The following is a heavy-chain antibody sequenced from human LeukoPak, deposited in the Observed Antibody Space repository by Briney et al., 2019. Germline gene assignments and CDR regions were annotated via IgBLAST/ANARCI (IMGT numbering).Heavy chain of an antibody. CDR2: IYHNGST. CDR3: ARWCSTSCYQFDY. CDR1: GASIRSSYAY. V-gene: IGHV4-39*02. Sequence: SETLSLTCTVSGASIRSSYAYWGWIRQPPGKGLEWIGTIYHNGSTYYNSSLKGRATISIDTSKNHFSLRLNSVTATDTAVYYCARWCSTSCYQFDYWGQGTLVTVSS. D-gene: IGHD2-2*01. J-gene: IGHJ4*02.